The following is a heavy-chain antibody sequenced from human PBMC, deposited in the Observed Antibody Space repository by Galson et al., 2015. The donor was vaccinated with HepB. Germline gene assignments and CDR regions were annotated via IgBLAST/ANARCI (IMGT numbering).Heavy chain of an antibody. Sequence: SVKVSCKASGYTFTSYGISWVRQAPGQGLEWMGWISAYNGNTNYAQKLQGRVTMTTDTSTSTAYMELRSLRSDDTAVYYCARVVRVAAGPNGHDYWGQGTLVTVSS. V-gene: IGHV1-18*04. D-gene: IGHD6-13*01. J-gene: IGHJ4*02. CDR2: ISAYNGNT. CDR1: GYTFTSYG. CDR3: ARVVRVAAGPNGHDY.